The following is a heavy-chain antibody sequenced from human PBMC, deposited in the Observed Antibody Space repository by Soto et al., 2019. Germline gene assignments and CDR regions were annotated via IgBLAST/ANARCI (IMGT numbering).Heavy chain of an antibody. Sequence: PGGSLRLSCAASGLTSKDFAMTWVRQAPGKGLEWVSAIGGAGATTQYADSVKGRFTISRDNFNKMMFLEISSPRVEDTAVYYCAKFQAAPHGAGTYGMDVWGPGTTVAVSS. D-gene: IGHD3-10*01. J-gene: IGHJ6*02. CDR1: GLTSKDFA. CDR2: IGGAGATT. V-gene: IGHV3-23*01. CDR3: AKFQAAPHGAGTYGMDV.